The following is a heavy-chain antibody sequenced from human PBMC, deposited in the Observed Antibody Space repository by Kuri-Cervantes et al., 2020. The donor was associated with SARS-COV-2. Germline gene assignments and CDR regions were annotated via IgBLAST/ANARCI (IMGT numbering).Heavy chain of an antibody. V-gene: IGHV1-69*06. CDR2: IIPIFGTA. J-gene: IGHJ4*02. Sequence: SVKVSCKASGGTFSSYAISWVRQAPGQGLEWMGGIIPIFGTANYAQKFQGRVTITADKSTSTAYMELSSLRSEDTAVYYCARDCYYDSSGYYYEGGYYFDYWGQGTLVTVSS. D-gene: IGHD3-22*01. CDR1: GGTFSSYA. CDR3: ARDCYYDSSGYYYEGGYYFDY.